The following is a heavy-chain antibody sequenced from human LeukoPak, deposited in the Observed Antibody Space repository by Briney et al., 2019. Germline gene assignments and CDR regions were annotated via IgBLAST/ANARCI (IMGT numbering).Heavy chain of an antibody. CDR1: GGSVSSGSYY. J-gene: IGHJ4*02. CDR3: ARSSSSWYFF. Sequence: SETLSLTCTVPGGSVSSGSYYWSWIRQPPGKGLEWNGFIYYSGSTNYNPSLKSRVTISVDTSKNQFSLKLSSVTAADTAVYYCARSSSSWYFFWGLGTQVTVSS. D-gene: IGHD6-13*01. V-gene: IGHV4-61*01. CDR2: IYYSGST.